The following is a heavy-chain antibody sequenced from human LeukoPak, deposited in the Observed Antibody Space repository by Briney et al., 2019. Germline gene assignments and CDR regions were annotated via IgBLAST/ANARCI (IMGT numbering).Heavy chain of an antibody. CDR3: ARHYGP. V-gene: IGHV4-39*01. CDR1: GGSISSYY. D-gene: IGHD3-10*01. J-gene: IGHJ4*02. Sequence: SETLSLTCTVSGGSISSYYWSWIRQPPGKGLEWIGSIYYSGSTYYNPSLKSRVTISVDTSKNQFSLKLNSVTATDTAVYYCARHYGPWGQGTLVTVSS. CDR2: IYYSGST.